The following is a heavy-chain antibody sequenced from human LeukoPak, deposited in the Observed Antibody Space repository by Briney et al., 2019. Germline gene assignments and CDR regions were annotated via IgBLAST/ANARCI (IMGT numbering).Heavy chain of an antibody. D-gene: IGHD3-9*01. Sequence: GGSLRLSCAASGLTFSSYGMHWVRQAPGKGLEWVGFIRSKAYGGTTEYAASVKGRFTISRDDSKSIAYLQMNSLKTEDTAVYYCTRDFPDNYDILTGPGDYFDYWGQGTLVTVSS. V-gene: IGHV3-49*04. CDR3: TRDFPDNYDILTGPGDYFDY. J-gene: IGHJ4*02. CDR1: GLTFSSYG. CDR2: IRSKAYGGTT.